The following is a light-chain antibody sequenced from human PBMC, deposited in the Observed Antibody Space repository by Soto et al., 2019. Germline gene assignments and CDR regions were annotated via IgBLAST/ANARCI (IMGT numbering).Light chain of an antibody. V-gene: IGKV1-5*03. CDR1: QSISNW. CDR2: KAS. Sequence: DIQMTQSPSTLSASVGDRVTITCRASQSISNWLAWYQQRPGKAPKLLISKASSLEGGVPSRFSGSGSGTEFTLTISSLQPDDFATYYCQQYNTYSRTFGQGTKVEIK. CDR3: QQYNTYSRT. J-gene: IGKJ1*01.